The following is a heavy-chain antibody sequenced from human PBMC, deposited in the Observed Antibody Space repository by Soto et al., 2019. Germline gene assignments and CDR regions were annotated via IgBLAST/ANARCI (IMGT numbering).Heavy chain of an antibody. V-gene: IGHV3-33*01. CDR2: IWYDGSNK. J-gene: IGHJ5*02. CDR1: GFTFSSYG. Sequence: QVQLVESGGGVVQPGRSLRLSCAASGFTFSSYGMHWVRQAPGKGLEWVAVIWYDGSNKYYADSVKGRFTISRDNSKNTLYLQMNSLRAEDTAVYYCARGSRVRYFDWLPGGWFDPWGQGTLVTVSS. D-gene: IGHD3-9*01. CDR3: ARGSRVRYFDWLPGGWFDP.